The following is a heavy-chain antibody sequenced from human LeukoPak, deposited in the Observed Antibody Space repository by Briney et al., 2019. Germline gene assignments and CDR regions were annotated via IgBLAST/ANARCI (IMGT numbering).Heavy chain of an antibody. Sequence: SETLSLTCAVSGGSISSGGYSWSWIRQPPGKGLEWIGYIYHSGSTYYNPSLKSRVTISVDTSKNQFSLKLSSVTAADMAVYYCAGGPSWSYFDYWGQGTLVTVSS. D-gene: IGHD3-3*01. CDR2: IYHSGST. CDR3: AGGPSWSYFDY. J-gene: IGHJ4*02. CDR1: GGSISSGGYS. V-gene: IGHV4-30-2*02.